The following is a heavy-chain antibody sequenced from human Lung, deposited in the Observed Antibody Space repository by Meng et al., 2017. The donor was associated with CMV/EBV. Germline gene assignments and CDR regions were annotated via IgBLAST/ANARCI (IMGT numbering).Heavy chain of an antibody. CDR1: GYTLTTFG. CDR2: INAYNGDT. J-gene: IGHJ4*02. D-gene: IGHD1-26*01. V-gene: IGHV1-18*01. CDR3: ARVEVGITSGDY. Sequence: QVQQVQSGAEVKKPGASVEVSCKASGYTLTTFGINWVRQAPGQGLEWMGWINAYNGDTNYAQTLQGRVTMTTDTSTSTAYMELRSLRSDDTAVYYCARVEVGITSGDYWGQGTLVTVSS.